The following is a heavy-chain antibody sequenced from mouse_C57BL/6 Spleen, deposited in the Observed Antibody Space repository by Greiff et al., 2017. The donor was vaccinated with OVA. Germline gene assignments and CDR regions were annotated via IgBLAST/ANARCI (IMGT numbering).Heavy chain of an antibody. CDR3: VRSYDYDGYFDV. J-gene: IGHJ1*03. CDR1: GFSFNTYA. CDR2: IRSKSNNYAT. V-gene: IGHV10-1*01. D-gene: IGHD2-4*01. Sequence: EVQLVESGGGLVQPKGSLKLSCAASGFSFNTYAMNWVRQAPGKGLEWVARIRSKSNNYATYYADSVKDRFTISRDDSESMLYLQMNNLKTEDTAMYACVRSYDYDGYFDVWGTGTTVTVSS.